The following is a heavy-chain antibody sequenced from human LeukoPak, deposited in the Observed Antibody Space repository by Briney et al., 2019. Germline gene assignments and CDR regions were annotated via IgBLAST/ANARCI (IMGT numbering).Heavy chain of an antibody. CDR2: IYSGGST. J-gene: IGHJ4*02. CDR1: GFTVSSNY. V-gene: IGHV3-53*01. D-gene: IGHD3-22*01. CDR3: ARSEGYYDSSGYSD. Sequence: GGSLRLSCAASGFTVSSNYMSWVRQAPGKGLEWVSVIYSGGSTYYADSVKGRFTISRDNSKNTLYLQMNSLRAEDTAVYYCARSEGYYDSSGYSDWGQGTLVTVSS.